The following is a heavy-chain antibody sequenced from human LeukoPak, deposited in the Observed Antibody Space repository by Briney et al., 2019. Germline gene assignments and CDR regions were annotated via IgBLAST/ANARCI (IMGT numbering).Heavy chain of an antibody. Sequence: QSGGSLRLSCAASGFTFSSYWMHWVRQAPGKGLVRVSRINTDGSSTSYADSVKGRFTISRDNAKNTLYLQMNSLRAEDTAVYYCASPDYGGNSDYFDYWGQGTLVTVSS. J-gene: IGHJ4*02. CDR3: ASPDYGGNSDYFDY. CDR2: INTDGSST. V-gene: IGHV3-74*01. CDR1: GFTFSSYW. D-gene: IGHD4-23*01.